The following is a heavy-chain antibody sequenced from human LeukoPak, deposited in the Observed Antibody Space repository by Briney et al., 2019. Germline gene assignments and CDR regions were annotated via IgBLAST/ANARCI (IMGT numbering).Heavy chain of an antibody. CDR3: ARGRVSSSSWNSAYYYYFYMDV. CDR1: ADSITLYY. Sequence: SETLSLTCSVPADSITLYYWTWLRHPPGKGLEWVGYIDHTGSTNFSPSLNSRVTISRDTSKNHFSLRLSSLTAADTAVYFCARGRVSSSSWNSAYYYYFYMDVWGKGATVTVSS. CDR2: IDHTGST. D-gene: IGHD6-13*01. J-gene: IGHJ6*03. V-gene: IGHV4-59*01.